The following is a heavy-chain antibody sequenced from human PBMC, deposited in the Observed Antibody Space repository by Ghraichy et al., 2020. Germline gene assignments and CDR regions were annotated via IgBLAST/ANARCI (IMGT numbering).Heavy chain of an antibody. CDR1: GGSISSYY. J-gene: IGHJ6*02. CDR3: ARVDSSLYYYYGMDV. CDR2: IYYSGST. V-gene: IGHV4-59*01. Sequence: SETLSLTCTVSGGSISSYYWSWIRQPPGKGLEWIGYIYYSGSTNYNPSLKSRVTISVDTSKNQFSLKLSSVTAADTAVYYCARVDSSLYYYYGMDVWGQGTTVTVSS. D-gene: IGHD3-22*01.